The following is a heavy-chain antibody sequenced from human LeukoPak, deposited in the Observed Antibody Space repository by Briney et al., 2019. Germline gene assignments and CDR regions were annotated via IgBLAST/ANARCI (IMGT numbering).Heavy chain of an antibody. CDR1: GFTVSSNY. V-gene: IGHV3-53*01. D-gene: IGHD2-15*01. Sequence: GGSLRLSCAASGFTVSSNYMSWVRQAPGKGLEWVSVIYSGGSTYYADSVKGRFTISRDNSKNTLYLQMNSRRAEDTAVYYCAREGYCSGGSCEYWGQGTLVTVSS. CDR3: AREGYCSGGSCEY. CDR2: IYSGGST. J-gene: IGHJ4*02.